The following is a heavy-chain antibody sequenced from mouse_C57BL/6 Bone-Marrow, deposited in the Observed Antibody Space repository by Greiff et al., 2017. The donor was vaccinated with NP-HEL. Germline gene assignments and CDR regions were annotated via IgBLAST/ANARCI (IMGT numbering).Heavy chain of an antibody. Sequence: QVQLQQSGAELARPGASVKLSCKASGYPFTRSGISWVKQRTGQGLEWIGEIYPRRGNTYYNEKFTGKATRTADKSSSTAYLELRSLTSEDSAVYFCARRPYDYDGFFDYWGQGTTLTVSS. CDR2: IYPRRGNT. V-gene: IGHV1-81*01. J-gene: IGHJ2*01. D-gene: IGHD2-4*01. CDR3: ARRPYDYDGFFDY. CDR1: GYPFTRSG.